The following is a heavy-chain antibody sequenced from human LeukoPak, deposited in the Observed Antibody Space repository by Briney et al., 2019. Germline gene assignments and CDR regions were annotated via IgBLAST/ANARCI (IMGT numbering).Heavy chain of an antibody. D-gene: IGHD1-26*01. Sequence: PSETLSLTCTVSGVSISNYYWSWIRQPPGKGLEWIGYIYYSGSTYYNSSLRSRVTISVDTYKNQFSLNLNSVTAADTAVYYCARALSGTYGLFQHWGQGTLVTVSS. CDR1: GVSISNYY. V-gene: IGHV4-59*01. J-gene: IGHJ1*01. CDR3: ARALSGTYGLFQH. CDR2: IYYSGST.